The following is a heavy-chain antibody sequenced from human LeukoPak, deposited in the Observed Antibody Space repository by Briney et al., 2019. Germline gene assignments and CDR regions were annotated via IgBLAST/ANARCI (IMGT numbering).Heavy chain of an antibody. J-gene: IGHJ4*02. D-gene: IGHD3-22*01. CDR2: IYYSGST. CDR3: ARLDGSSGTNDY. V-gene: IGHV4-34*01. CDR1: GGSFSGYY. Sequence: SETLSLTCAVYGGSFSGYYWSWIRQPPGKGLEWIGSIYYSGSTYYNPSLKSRVTISVDTSKNQFSLKLSSVTAADTAVYYCARLDGSSGTNDYWGQGTLVTVSS.